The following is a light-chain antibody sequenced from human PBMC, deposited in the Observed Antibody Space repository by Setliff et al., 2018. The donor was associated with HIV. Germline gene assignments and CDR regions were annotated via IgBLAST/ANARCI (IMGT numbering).Light chain of an antibody. CDR3: SSSRSSTIEG. J-gene: IGLJ1*01. V-gene: IGLV2-14*01. CDR1: SSDVGGYNY. Sequence: QSVLTQPASVSGSPGQSITISCTGTSSDVGGYNYVSWYQQHPGKAPKLMIYDVSKRPSGVSDRFSGSKSGNTASLTISGLQAEDEADYYCSSSRSSTIEGVGTGTKV. CDR2: DVS.